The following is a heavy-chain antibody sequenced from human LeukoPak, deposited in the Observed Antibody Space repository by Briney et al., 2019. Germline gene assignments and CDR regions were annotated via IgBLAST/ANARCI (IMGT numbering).Heavy chain of an antibody. CDR2: ISYDGSNK. CDR3: AKDDCSSTSCYMGYYFDY. Sequence: GGSLRLSCAASGFTFSSYGMHWVRQAPGKGLEWVAVISYDGSNKYYADSVKGRFTISRDNSKNTLYLQMNSLRAEDTAVYYSAKDDCSSTSCYMGYYFDYWGQGTLVTVSS. J-gene: IGHJ4*02. CDR1: GFTFSSYG. V-gene: IGHV3-30*18. D-gene: IGHD2-2*02.